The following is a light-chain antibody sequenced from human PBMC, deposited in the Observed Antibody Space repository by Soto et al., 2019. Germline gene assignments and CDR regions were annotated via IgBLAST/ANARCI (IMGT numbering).Light chain of an antibody. CDR3: QQRNDWPLT. V-gene: IGKV3-11*01. CDR2: DGF. J-gene: IGKJ4*01. Sequence: EIVLTQSPATLSLSPGERATLSCRASQTIDNYLHWYQQKPGQAPRLLIYDGFYRAAGVPARFSGVGSGTDCTLTISSLEPEDFAFYYCQQRNDWPLTFGGGTRVEI. CDR1: QTIDNY.